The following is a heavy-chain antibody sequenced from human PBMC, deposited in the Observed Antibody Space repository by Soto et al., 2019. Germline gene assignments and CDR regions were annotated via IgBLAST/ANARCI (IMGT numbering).Heavy chain of an antibody. CDR3: ASFGGSGSYPRFDY. CDR1: GGSISSYY. CDR2: INYSGST. D-gene: IGHD3-10*01. Sequence: SETLSLTCTVSGGSISSYYWSWIRQPPGKGLEWIGYINYSGSTNYNPSLKSRVTISVDTSENQFSMKLSSVTAADTDVYYCASFGGSGSYPRFDYWGQGTLVTVSS. J-gene: IGHJ4*02. V-gene: IGHV4-59*01.